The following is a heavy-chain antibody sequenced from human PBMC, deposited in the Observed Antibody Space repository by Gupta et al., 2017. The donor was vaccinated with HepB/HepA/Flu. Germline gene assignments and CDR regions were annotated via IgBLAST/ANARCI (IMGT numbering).Heavy chain of an antibody. Sequence: QVQLVESGGGVVQPGRSLRLSCAASGFTFSYYGMHWVRQAPGKGLEWVAVVSYDGSNKYYADSVKGRFTISRDNSKNTLYLQMNSLRAEDTAVYYCAKDLKQWSPGYYFDYWGQGTLVTVSS. CDR3: AKDLKQWSPGYYFDY. CDR2: VSYDGSNK. D-gene: IGHD6-19*01. CDR1: GFTFSYYG. J-gene: IGHJ4*02. V-gene: IGHV3-30*18.